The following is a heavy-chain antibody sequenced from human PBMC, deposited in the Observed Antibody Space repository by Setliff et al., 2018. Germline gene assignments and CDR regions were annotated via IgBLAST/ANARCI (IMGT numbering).Heavy chain of an antibody. CDR3: ALTTLSLCSGGNCPNALDI. CDR1: GYIFRSYG. CDR2: ISGFNGVT. D-gene: IGHD2-15*01. Sequence: ASVKVSCKASGYIFRSYGITWVRQAPGQGLEWMGWISGFNGVTNYAQTFQGRITMATDTSTKMAHMELSGLRSDDTAVYFCALTTLSLCSGGNCPNALDIWGQGTMVTVSS. J-gene: IGHJ3*02. V-gene: IGHV1-18*04.